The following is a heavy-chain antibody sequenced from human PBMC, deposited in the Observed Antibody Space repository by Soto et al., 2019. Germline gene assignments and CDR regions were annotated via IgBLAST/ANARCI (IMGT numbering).Heavy chain of an antibody. D-gene: IGHD1-26*01. CDR2: IHHSGST. V-gene: IGHV4-4*02. CDR1: GASISSTSSGDW. CDR3: AKMVGATLVDY. Sequence: QVQLQESGPGLVKPSGTLSLTCTVSGASISSTSSGDWWSWVRQPPGKGLEWIGEIHHSGSTNYNPSPESRVTMSVDKSKSQFSLRLSSVTAADTAVYYCAKMVGATLVDYWGQGTLVTVSS. J-gene: IGHJ4*02.